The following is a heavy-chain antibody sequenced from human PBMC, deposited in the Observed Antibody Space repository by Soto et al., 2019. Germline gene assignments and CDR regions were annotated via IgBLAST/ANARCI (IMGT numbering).Heavy chain of an antibody. CDR1: GGSFSSYA. D-gene: IGHD5-12*01. J-gene: IGHJ6*02. CDR3: ARDKDRVRLGGNNYYCIDV. Sequence: QGQMVPSGAEELQPGSSVSVSCQASGGSFSSYAISWVRHAPGQALAWMVGIIPLFGTADYAQKFQGSVRLTADESKTTGCMEMSSLRSDDPAGHFCARDKDRVRLGGNNYYCIDVWGQGTTVTVSS. V-gene: IGHV1-69*12. CDR2: IIPLFGTA.